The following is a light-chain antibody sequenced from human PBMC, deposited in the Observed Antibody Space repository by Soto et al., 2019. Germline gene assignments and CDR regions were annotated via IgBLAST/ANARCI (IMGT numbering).Light chain of an antibody. CDR3: QQYDSYSRT. V-gene: IGKV1-5*03. CDR2: KAS. CDR1: QSISTW. J-gene: IGKJ1*01. Sequence: DIQMTQSPSALSASVGDRVTITCRASQSISTWLAWYQQKPGKAPKLLIYKASNLESGVPSRFSGSGSETEFSLTINSLQPDDFATYYCQQYDSYSRTFGQGTKVEIK.